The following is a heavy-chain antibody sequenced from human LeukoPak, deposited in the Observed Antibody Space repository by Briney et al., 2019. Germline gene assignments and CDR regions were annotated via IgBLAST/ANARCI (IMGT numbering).Heavy chain of an antibody. V-gene: IGHV3-23*01. J-gene: IGHJ4*02. CDR1: GFTFSIYW. CDR2: ISNNGGYT. D-gene: IGHD2-15*01. CDR3: AKQLGYCSDGSCYFPY. Sequence: GGSLRLSCAASGFTFSIYWMHWVRQAPGKGLEWVSAISNNGGYTYYADSVQGRFTISRDNSKSTLCLQMNSLRAEDTAVYYCAKQLGYCSDGSCYFPYWGQGTLVTVSS.